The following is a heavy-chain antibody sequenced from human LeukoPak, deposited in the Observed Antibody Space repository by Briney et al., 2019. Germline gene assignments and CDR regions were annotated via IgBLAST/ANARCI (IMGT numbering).Heavy chain of an antibody. V-gene: IGHV4-59*01. Sequence: PSETLSLTCTVSGGSISSYYWSWIRQPPGKGLEWIGYIYYSGSTNYNPSLKSRVTISVDTSKNQFSLKLSSVTAADTAVYYCARGYYDILTGLDWGQGTLVTVSS. J-gene: IGHJ4*02. CDR1: GGSISSYY. CDR2: IYYSGST. CDR3: ARGYYDILTGLD. D-gene: IGHD3-9*01.